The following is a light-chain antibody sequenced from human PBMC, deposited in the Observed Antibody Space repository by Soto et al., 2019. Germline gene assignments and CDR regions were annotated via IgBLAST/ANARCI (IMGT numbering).Light chain of an antibody. CDR2: GAS. J-gene: IGKJ1*01. CDR3: QQYYNWPRT. V-gene: IGKV1-NL1*01. CDR1: QGISSY. Sequence: DIQLTQSPSSLSASVGDRVTITCRVSQGISSYLNWYRQKPGKVLKLLIYGASTRATGIPDRFSGSGSGTEFTLSISSLQSEDFAVYYCQQYYNWPRTFGQGTKVDIK.